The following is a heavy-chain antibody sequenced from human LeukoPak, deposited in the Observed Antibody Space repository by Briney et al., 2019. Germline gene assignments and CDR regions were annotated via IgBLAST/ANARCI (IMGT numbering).Heavy chain of an antibody. Sequence: QTGGSLRLSCAASGFTFSDYWMSWVRQAPGKGLEWVANIKQDGSEKYYVDSVKGRFTVSRDNAKNSLYLQMNSLRAEDTAVYYCARDWEYWGQGTLVTVSS. J-gene: IGHJ4*02. CDR2: IKQDGSEK. D-gene: IGHD1-26*01. CDR3: ARDWEY. CDR1: GFTFSDYW. V-gene: IGHV3-7*01.